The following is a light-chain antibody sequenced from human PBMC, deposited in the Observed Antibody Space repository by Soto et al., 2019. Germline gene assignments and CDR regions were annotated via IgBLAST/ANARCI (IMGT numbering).Light chain of an antibody. CDR1: QSISNY. J-gene: IGKJ3*01. CDR3: QQSYSTPPFT. CDR2: AAS. V-gene: IGKV1-39*01. Sequence: DIQMTQSPSSLSASVGDRVTITCRASQSISNYLNWYQQKPGKAPKLLIYAASTLQGGVPSTFSGSGSGSYSTLTISSLQPEDFATYYCQQSYSTPPFTFGPGTKVDI.